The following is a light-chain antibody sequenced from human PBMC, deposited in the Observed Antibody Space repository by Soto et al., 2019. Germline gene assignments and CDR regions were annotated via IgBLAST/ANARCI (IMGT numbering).Light chain of an antibody. CDR3: SSYTSSSTYV. CDR1: SRDVGGYNY. J-gene: IGLJ1*01. Sequence: QSALTQPASVSGSPGQSITISFTGTSRDVGGYNYVSWYQQHPGKAPKLMIYDVTNRPSGVSNRFSGSKSGNTASLTISGLQAEDEADYYCSSYTSSSTYVFGTGTKLTVL. CDR2: DVT. V-gene: IGLV2-14*03.